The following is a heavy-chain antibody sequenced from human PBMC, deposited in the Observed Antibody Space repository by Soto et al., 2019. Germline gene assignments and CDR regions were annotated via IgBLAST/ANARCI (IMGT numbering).Heavy chain of an antibody. Sequence: QITLKESGPTLVKPTQTLTLTCTFSGFSLSTSGVAVGWIRQPPGKALEWLALVYWNGDGRYSPSLKSRLTSSKDTSKNHVVLTMTNMDPVDTATYYCAHNYDICTGYRYFDHWGQGTLVTVSS. J-gene: IGHJ4*02. V-gene: IGHV2-5*01. CDR2: VYWNGDG. CDR1: GFSLSTSGVA. CDR3: AHNYDICTGYRYFDH. D-gene: IGHD3-9*01.